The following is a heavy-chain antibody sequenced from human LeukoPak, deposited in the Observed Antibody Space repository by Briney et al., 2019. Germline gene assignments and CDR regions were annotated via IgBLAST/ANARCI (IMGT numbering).Heavy chain of an antibody. CDR2: INPNSGGT. J-gene: IGHJ4*02. CDR3: ARDLHRYSSYYFDT. D-gene: IGHD5-18*01. V-gene: IGHV1-2*02. CDR1: GYTFTGYY. Sequence: ASVKVSFTASGYTFTGYYMHWVRQAPGQGLEWMGWINPNSGGTNYAQKFQGRVTMTRDTSISTAYMELSRLRSDDTAVYYCARDLHRYSSYYFDTWGQGTLVTVSS.